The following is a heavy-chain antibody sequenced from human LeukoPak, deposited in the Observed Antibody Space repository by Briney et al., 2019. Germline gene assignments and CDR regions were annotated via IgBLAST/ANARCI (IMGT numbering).Heavy chain of an antibody. Sequence: ASVNVSCKASGYSFTGYYMHWVRQAPGQGLEWMGWINPNSGGTNYAQKFQGRVTMTRDTSISTAYMELSRLRSDDTAVYYCAGARYNWNLDYWGQGTLVTVSS. CDR3: AGARYNWNLDY. CDR2: INPNSGGT. D-gene: IGHD1-1*01. J-gene: IGHJ4*02. V-gene: IGHV1-2*02. CDR1: GYSFTGYY.